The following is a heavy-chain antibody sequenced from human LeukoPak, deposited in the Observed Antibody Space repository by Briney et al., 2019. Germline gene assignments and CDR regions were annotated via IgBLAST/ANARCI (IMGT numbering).Heavy chain of an antibody. CDR1: GFTFSDYD. CDR3: AELGITMIGGV. D-gene: IGHD3-10*02. V-gene: IGHV3-48*04. Sequence: GGSLRLSCAASGFTFSDYDMNWVRQAPGKRLEWISHISRSSNTIYYADSVKGRFTISRDNAKNSLYLQMNSLRAEDTAVYYCAELGITMIGGVWGKGTTVTISS. J-gene: IGHJ6*04. CDR2: ISRSSNTI.